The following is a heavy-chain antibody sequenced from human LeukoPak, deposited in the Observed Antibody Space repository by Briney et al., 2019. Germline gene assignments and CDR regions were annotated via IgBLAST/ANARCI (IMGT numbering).Heavy chain of an antibody. V-gene: IGHV1-2*06. CDR1: GYTFTCYY. J-gene: IGHJ4*02. Sequence: ASVKVSCKASGYTFTCYYMHWVRQAPGQGLEWMGRINPNSGGTNYAQKFQGRVTMTRDTSISTAYMELSRLRSDDTAVYYCARLVDIVAVVAAMPGYYFDYWGQGTLVTVSS. CDR3: ARLVDIVAVVAAMPGYYFDY. D-gene: IGHD2-15*01. CDR2: INPNSGGT.